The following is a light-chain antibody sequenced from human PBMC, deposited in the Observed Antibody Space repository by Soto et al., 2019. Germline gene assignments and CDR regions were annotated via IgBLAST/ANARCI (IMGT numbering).Light chain of an antibody. Sequence: ELVMTQSPATLSVSPGERATLSCRASQSFSSNVAWYQQKPGQAPRLLIYGTSTRVTGIPARFSGSGSGTEFTLTISSLQSEDFAVYYCQQYGNSGVTFGPGTKVDIK. CDR2: GTS. V-gene: IGKV3-15*01. CDR3: QQYGNSGVT. J-gene: IGKJ3*01. CDR1: QSFSSN.